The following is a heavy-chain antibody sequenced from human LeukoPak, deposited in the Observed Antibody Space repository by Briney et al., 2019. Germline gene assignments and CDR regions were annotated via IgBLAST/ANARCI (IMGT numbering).Heavy chain of an antibody. V-gene: IGHV3-21*01. CDR1: RFTFSSYS. CDR3: ASSAGYCSGGSCYYY. J-gene: IGHJ4*02. CDR2: ISSSSSYI. Sequence: GGSLRLSCAASRFTFSSYSMNWVRQAPGKGLEWVSSISSSSSYIYYADSVKGRFTISRDNAKNSLYLQMNSLRAEDTAVYYCASSAGYCSGGSCYYYWGQGTLVTVSS. D-gene: IGHD2-15*01.